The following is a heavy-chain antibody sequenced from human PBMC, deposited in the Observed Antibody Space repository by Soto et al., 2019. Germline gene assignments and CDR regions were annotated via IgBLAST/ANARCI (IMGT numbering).Heavy chain of an antibody. D-gene: IGHD6-13*01. CDR2: IIPIFGTA. V-gene: IGHV1-69*13. CDR3: ASEYSSTDYYYYGMDV. Sequence: ASVKVSCKASGGTFSSYAISWVRQAPGQGLEWMGGIIPIFGTANYAQKFQGRVTITADESTSTAYMELSSLRSEDAAVYYCASEYSSTDYYYYGMDVWGQGTTVTVSS. CDR1: GGTFSSYA. J-gene: IGHJ6*02.